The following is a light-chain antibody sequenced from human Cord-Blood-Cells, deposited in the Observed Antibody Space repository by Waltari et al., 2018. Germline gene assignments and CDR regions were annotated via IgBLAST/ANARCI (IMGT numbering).Light chain of an antibody. J-gene: IGLJ1*01. CDR2: DVS. CDR3: CSYAGSYTFEV. Sequence: QSALTQPRSVSGSPGQSVTISCTGTSSDVGGYNYVSWYQQHPGKAPKLMSYDVSKRPSGVPDPFSCSKSGNTASLTISGLQAEDEADYYCCSYAGSYTFEVFGTGTKVTVL. V-gene: IGLV2-11*01. CDR1: SSDVGGYNY.